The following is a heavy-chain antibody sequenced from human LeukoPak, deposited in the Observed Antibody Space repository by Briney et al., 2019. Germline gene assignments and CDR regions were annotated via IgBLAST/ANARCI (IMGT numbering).Heavy chain of an antibody. Sequence: SETLSLTCTVSGGSISSSSYYWGWIRQPPGKGLEWIGSIYYSGSTYYNPSLKSRVTISVDTSKNQFSLKLSSVTAADTAVYYCARLLLFSKSLDYWAREPWSPSPQ. CDR3: ARLLLFSKSLDY. V-gene: IGHV4-39*01. J-gene: IGHJ4*02. CDR1: GGSISSSSYY. CDR2: IYYSGST.